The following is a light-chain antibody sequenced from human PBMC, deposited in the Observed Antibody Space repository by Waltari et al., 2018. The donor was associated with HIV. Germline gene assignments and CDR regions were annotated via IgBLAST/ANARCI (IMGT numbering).Light chain of an antibody. CDR1: SSDVASYNL. V-gene: IGLV2-23*02. CDR3: CSYAGTSTYV. CDR2: AVT. Sequence: QSALTQPASVSGSPGQSITISCTGTSSDVASYNLVSWYQHPPGKAPKVMIYAVTKRPSGVSDRFSGSKSGNTSSLTISGLQAEDEADYYCCSYAGTSTYVFGTGTKVTVL. J-gene: IGLJ1*01.